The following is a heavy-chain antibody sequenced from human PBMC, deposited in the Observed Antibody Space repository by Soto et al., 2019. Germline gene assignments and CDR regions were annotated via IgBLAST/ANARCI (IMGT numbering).Heavy chain of an antibody. Sequence: GGSLRLSCAASGLTFSSYWMSWVRQAPGKGLEWVANIKQDGSEKYYVDSVKGRFTISRDNAKNSLYLQMNSLRAEDTAVYYCARDWYYDSSGYFDYWGQGTLVTVSS. J-gene: IGHJ4*02. V-gene: IGHV3-7*03. D-gene: IGHD3-22*01. CDR3: ARDWYYDSSGYFDY. CDR2: IKQDGSEK. CDR1: GLTFSSYW.